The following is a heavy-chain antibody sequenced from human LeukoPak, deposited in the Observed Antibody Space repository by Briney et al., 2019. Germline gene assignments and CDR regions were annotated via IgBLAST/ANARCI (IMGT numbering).Heavy chain of an antibody. V-gene: IGHV4-39*01. CDR3: AIHTRSYYHAFDI. CDR1: GGSISSSSYY. D-gene: IGHD3-10*01. CDR2: IFYSGST. Sequence: SETLSLTCTVSGGSISSSSYYWGWIRQPPGKGLEWIVTIFYSGSTYYNPSLKSRLTISVDTSKNQFSLKLSSVTAADTAVYYCAIHTRSYYHAFDIRGQGTMVTVSS. J-gene: IGHJ3*02.